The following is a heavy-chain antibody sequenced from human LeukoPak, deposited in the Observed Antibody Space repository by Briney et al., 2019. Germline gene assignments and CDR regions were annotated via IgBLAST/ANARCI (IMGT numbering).Heavy chain of an antibody. Sequence: GASVKVSCKASGSSFSTYDINWVRQAPGQGLEWMGWIIAYNGNTIYAQKFQGRVTMTTDTSTSTAYMELRSLRSDDTAVYYCATGAPWDAAWDYWGQGTLVTVSS. D-gene: IGHD1-26*01. CDR2: IIAYNGNT. CDR1: GSSFSTYD. V-gene: IGHV1-18*01. J-gene: IGHJ4*02. CDR3: ATGAPWDAAWDY.